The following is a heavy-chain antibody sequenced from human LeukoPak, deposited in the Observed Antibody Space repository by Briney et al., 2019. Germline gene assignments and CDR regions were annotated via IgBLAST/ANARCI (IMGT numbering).Heavy chain of an antibody. Sequence: ASVKVSCKTSSYTFTSYYMNWVRQAPGQRLEWMGMINPNGGNTSYAQKFQGRVTMTRDTSTSTVYMELNSLTSEDTALYYCARDRSPSARYFNYWGQGTLVTVSS. CDR3: ARDRSPSARYFNY. J-gene: IGHJ4*02. CDR2: INPNGGNT. CDR1: SYTFTSYY. D-gene: IGHD2-15*01. V-gene: IGHV1-46*01.